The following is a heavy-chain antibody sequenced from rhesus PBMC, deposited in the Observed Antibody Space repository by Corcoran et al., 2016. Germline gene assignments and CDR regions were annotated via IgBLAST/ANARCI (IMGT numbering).Heavy chain of an antibody. CDR3: AAPLSGSYYYHYFDY. Sequence: QLQLQESGPGLVKPSETLSLTCAVSGGSISSNYWSWIRQPSGKGLEWIRRISGSGGSTDYNPSLKSRVTISTDTSKNQFSLKLSSLTDADTAVYYCAAPLSGSYYYHYFDYWGQGVLVTVST. V-gene: IGHV4-173*01. CDR1: GGSISSNY. J-gene: IGHJ4*01. CDR2: ISGSGGST. D-gene: IGHD3-16*01.